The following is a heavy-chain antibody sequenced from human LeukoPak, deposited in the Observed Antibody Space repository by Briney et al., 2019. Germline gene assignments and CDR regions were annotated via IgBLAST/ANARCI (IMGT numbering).Heavy chain of an antibody. CDR2: INHSGST. CDR3: ARGTSWEY. V-gene: IGHV4-34*01. D-gene: IGHD2-2*01. CDR1: GGSFSGYY. J-gene: IGHJ4*02. Sequence: SETLSLTCAVYGGSFSGYYWSWIRQPPGKGLEWIGEINHSGSTNYNPSLKSRVTISVDTSKNQFSLKLSSVTAADTAVYYCARGTSWEYWGQGTLGTVSS.